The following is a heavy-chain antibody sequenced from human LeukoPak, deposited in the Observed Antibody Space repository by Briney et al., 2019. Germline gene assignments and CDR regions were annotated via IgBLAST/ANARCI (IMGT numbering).Heavy chain of an antibody. J-gene: IGHJ4*02. Sequence: PGGSLRLSCAASGFTFTTYVMSWVRQAPGKGLEWVSAVSGDGSNTYNADSVKGRFTISRDNSKNTLYLRMNSLRGKDTAIYYCAKGGWLDNWGQGTLVTVSS. CDR3: AKGGWLDN. V-gene: IGHV3-23*01. CDR2: VSGDGSNT. D-gene: IGHD6-19*01. CDR1: GFTFTTYV.